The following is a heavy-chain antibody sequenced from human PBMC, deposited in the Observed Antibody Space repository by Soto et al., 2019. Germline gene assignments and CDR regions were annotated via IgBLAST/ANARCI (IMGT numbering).Heavy chain of an antibody. CDR1: GFAFSSYG. CDR3: AKTRLYDNNEYHRDGFDV. D-gene: IGHD3-22*01. J-gene: IGHJ3*01. CDR2: ISFHGRDE. V-gene: IGHV3-30*18. Sequence: QVQLVESGGGVVQPGTSLRLSCAASGFAFSSYGMHWVRQAPGKGLEWLAVISFHGRDEYYADSVKGRFTISRDSSNNTESLQMSSLRPEDTAVYFCAKTRLYDNNEYHRDGFDVWGPGTAVTVSS.